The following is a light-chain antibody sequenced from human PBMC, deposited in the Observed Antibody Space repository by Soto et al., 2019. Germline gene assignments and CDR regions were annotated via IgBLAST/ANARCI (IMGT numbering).Light chain of an antibody. CDR3: CSYAGSGTWV. CDR1: SSDVGSYNL. V-gene: IGLV2-23*02. Sequence: QSALTQPASVSGSPGQSITISCTGTSSDVGSYNLVSWYQQHPGKAPKFMISEVTKRPSGVSTRFSGSKSGNTASLTISGLQGEDESDYYCCSYAGSGTWVFGGGTQLTVL. CDR2: EVT. J-gene: IGLJ3*02.